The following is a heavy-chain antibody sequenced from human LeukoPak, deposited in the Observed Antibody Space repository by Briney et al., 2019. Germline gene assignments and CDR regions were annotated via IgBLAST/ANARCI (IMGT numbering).Heavy chain of an antibody. CDR3: ARGLLSGNYYSWFDP. Sequence: ASVTVSCKASGYTFTNHFMHWVRQAPGQGLEWMGIINPSGGSTTYAQKFQGRVTMTRDTSTSTVYMELSSLRSEDTAVYYCARGLLSGNYYSWFDPWGQGSLVTVSS. D-gene: IGHD1-26*01. J-gene: IGHJ5*02. CDR1: GYTFTNHF. V-gene: IGHV1-46*01. CDR2: INPSGGST.